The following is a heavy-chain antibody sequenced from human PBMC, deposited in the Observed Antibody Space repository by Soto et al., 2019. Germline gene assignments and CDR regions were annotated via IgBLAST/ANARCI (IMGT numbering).Heavy chain of an antibody. V-gene: IGHV1-18*01. D-gene: IGHD2-21*02. CDR1: GYTFTSYG. CDR3: ARVRGVVVTPDYYGMDV. Sequence: ASVKVSCKASGYTFTSYGISWVRQAPGQGLEWMGWISAYNGNTNYAQKLQGRVTMTTDASTSTAYMELRSLRSDDTAVYYCARVRGVVVTPDYYGMDVWGQGTTVTVSS. CDR2: ISAYNGNT. J-gene: IGHJ6*02.